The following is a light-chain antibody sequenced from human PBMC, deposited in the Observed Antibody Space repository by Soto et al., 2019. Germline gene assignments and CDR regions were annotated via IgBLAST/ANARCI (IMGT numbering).Light chain of an antibody. CDR2: AAS. Sequence: DIPLTQSPSSLSASLGDSVSISCRASQNIDNHLNWYRQRSGEAPEVLIYAASALRDGVSSRVSGRGYGTEFTLTIKSLLPEDFAADYCQQSSSSPPITFGQGTRLDI. V-gene: IGKV1-39*01. CDR3: QQSSSSPPIT. J-gene: IGKJ5*01. CDR1: QNIDNH.